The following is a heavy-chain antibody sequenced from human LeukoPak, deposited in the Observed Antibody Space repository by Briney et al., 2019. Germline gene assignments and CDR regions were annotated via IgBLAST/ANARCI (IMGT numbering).Heavy chain of an antibody. CDR3: ATGSSSWYGDYYYYYMDV. CDR2: MNPNSGNT. CDR1: GYTFTNYD. J-gene: IGHJ6*03. V-gene: IGHV1-8*01. D-gene: IGHD6-13*01. Sequence: PSVKVSCKASGYTFTNYDINWVRQATGQGLEWMGRMNPNSGNTGYAQKFQGRVTMTRNTSISTAYMELSSLRSEDTAVYYCATGSSSWYGDYYYYYMDVWGKGTTVTVSS.